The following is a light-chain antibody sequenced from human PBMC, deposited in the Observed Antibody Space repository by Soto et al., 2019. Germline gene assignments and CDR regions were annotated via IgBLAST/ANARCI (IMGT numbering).Light chain of an antibody. CDR2: DVT. CDR3: CSYGGSYSYV. Sequence: QSALTQPRSVSGSPGQSVAISCTGTSSDVGGYNYVSWYQQHPGKAPKLMIYDVTKRPSGVPDRFSASKSGNTASLTISGLQHEDEADYYCCSYGGSYSYVFGTGTKVTV. J-gene: IGLJ1*01. V-gene: IGLV2-11*01. CDR1: SSDVGGYNY.